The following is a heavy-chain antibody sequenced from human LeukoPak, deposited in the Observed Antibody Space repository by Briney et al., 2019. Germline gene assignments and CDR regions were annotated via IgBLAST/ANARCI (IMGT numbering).Heavy chain of an antibody. J-gene: IGHJ4*02. CDR2: IYPGDSDT. V-gene: IGHV5-51*01. CDR1: AYIFTSYW. Sequence: GESLKISCEGSAYIFTSYWIAWVLQLPGKGLEWMYIIYPGDSDTRYSPSFQGQVTISVDKSISTAYLQWSSLKASDTAMYYCARSSGWYGGLDYWGQGTLVTVSS. CDR3: ARSSGWYGGLDY. D-gene: IGHD6-19*01.